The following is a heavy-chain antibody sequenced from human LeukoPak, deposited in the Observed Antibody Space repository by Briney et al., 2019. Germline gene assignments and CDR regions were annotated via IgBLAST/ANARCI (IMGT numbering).Heavy chain of an antibody. CDR1: GFTFDDYA. V-gene: IGHV3-9*03. Sequence: SGGSLRLSCVASGFTFDDYAMHWVRQAPGKGLEWVSGISWNSGSIGYADSVKGRFTISRDNAKNSLYLQMNSLRAEDMALYYCAKDTWSDYGGNSGFDYWGQGTLVTVSS. CDR2: ISWNSGSI. D-gene: IGHD4-23*01. J-gene: IGHJ4*02. CDR3: AKDTWSDYGGNSGFDY.